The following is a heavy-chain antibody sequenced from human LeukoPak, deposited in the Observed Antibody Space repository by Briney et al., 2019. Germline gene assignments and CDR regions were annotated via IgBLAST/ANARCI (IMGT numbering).Heavy chain of an antibody. CDR3: AKSGYCSSTSCPFDY. J-gene: IGHJ4*02. V-gene: IGHV3-23*01. CDR1: GFTFSSYW. Sequence: GGSLRLSCAASGFTFSSYWMSWVRQAPEKGLEWVSAISGSGGATYYADSVKGRFTISRDNSKNTLYLQMNSLRVEDTAVYYCAKSGYCSSTSCPFDYWGQGTLVTVSS. D-gene: IGHD2-2*01. CDR2: ISGSGGAT.